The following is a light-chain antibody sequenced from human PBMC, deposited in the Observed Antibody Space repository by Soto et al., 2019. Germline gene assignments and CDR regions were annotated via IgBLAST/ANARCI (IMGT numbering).Light chain of an antibody. J-gene: IGKJ1*01. CDR2: DAS. CDR3: QHRSNWPWT. V-gene: IGKV3-11*01. Sequence: EIVLTQSPATLSLSPGERATLSCRASQSVNNYLAWYQQKPGQAPRLLIFDASNRATGIPARFSGSGSGTDFTLTISSLEPEYFAVYFCQHRSNWPWTFGQGTKVEIK. CDR1: QSVNNY.